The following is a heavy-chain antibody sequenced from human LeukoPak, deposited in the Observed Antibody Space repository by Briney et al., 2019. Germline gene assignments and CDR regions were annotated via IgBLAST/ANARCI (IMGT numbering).Heavy chain of an antibody. V-gene: IGHV3-33*06. CDR2: IWYDGSNK. CDR1: GVTFSSYG. J-gene: IGHJ4*02. Sequence: GRSLRLSCAASGVTFSSYGMHWVRQAPGKGLEWVAVIWYDGSNKYYADSVKGRFTISRDNSKNTLYLQMNSLRAEDAAVYYCAEGLERWLQLLDYWGQGTLVTVSS. CDR3: AEGLERWLQLLDY. D-gene: IGHD5-24*01.